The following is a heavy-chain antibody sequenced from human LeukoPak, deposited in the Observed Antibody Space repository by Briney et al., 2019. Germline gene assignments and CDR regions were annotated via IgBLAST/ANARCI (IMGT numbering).Heavy chain of an antibody. CDR2: IRYDGSNK. CDR3: AKTIVVVPAATGDY. D-gene: IGHD2-2*01. Sequence: GGSLRLSCAASGFTFSSYGMHWVRQAPGKGLEWVAFIRYDGSNKYYADSVKGRFTISRNNSKNTLYLQMNSLRAEDTAVYYCAKTIVVVPAATGDYWGQGTLVTVSS. CDR1: GFTFSSYG. V-gene: IGHV3-30*02. J-gene: IGHJ4*02.